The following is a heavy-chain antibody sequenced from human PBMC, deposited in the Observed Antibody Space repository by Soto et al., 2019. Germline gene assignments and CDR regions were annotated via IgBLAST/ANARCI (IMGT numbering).Heavy chain of an antibody. J-gene: IGHJ5*02. CDR1: GGSISSYY. V-gene: IGHV4-59*01. CDR2: IYYSGST. CDR3: ARARAGERYSSSSINNWFDP. Sequence: SSETLSLTCTVSGGSISSYYWSWIRQPPGKGLEWIGYIYYSGSTNYNPSLKSRVTISVDTSKNQFSLKLSSVTAADTAVYYCARARAGERYSSSSINNWFDPWGQGTLVTVSS. D-gene: IGHD6-13*01.